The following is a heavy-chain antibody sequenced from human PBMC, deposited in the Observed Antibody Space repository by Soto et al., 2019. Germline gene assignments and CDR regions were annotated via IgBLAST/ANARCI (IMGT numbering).Heavy chain of an antibody. CDR3: ARSFVRGASDY. V-gene: IGHV4-59*01. CDR2: IYYSGST. Sequence: SETLSLTCTVSGGSISSYYWSWIRQPPGKGLEWIGYIYYSGSTNYNPSLKSRVTISEDTSKNQFSLKLSSVTAEDTAVYYCARSFVRGASDYWGQGTLVTVSS. J-gene: IGHJ4*02. D-gene: IGHD3-10*01. CDR1: GGSISSYY.